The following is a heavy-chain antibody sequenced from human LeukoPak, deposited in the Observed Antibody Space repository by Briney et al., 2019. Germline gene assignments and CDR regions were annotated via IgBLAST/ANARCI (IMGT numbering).Heavy chain of an antibody. CDR3: ARARTTRGFDY. D-gene: IGHD4-17*01. J-gene: IGHJ4*02. CDR1: GFTFNSYG. Sequence: GGSLRLSCAASGFTFNSYGIHWVRQAPGQGLEWVAFIWYDGSNKYYADSVKGRFTISRDNSKNTLYLQMNSLRAEDTAVYYCARARTTRGFDYWGQGTLVTVSS. CDR2: IWYDGSNK. V-gene: IGHV3-33*01.